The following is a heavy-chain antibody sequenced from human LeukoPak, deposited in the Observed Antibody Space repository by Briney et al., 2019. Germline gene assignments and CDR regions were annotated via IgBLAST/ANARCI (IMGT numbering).Heavy chain of an antibody. D-gene: IGHD2-15*01. CDR1: GYTFTSYY. J-gene: IGHJ4*02. Sequence: ASVKVSCKASGYTFTSYYMHWVRQAPGQGLEWMGIINPSGGSTGYAQKFQDRVAMTRDMSTSTVYMELSSLRSEDTAVYYCARGGGGYVDYWGQGTLVTVSS. V-gene: IGHV1-46*01. CDR2: INPSGGST. CDR3: ARGGGGYVDY.